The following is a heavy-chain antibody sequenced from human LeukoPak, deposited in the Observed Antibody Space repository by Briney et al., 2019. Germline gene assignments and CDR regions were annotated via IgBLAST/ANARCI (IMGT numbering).Heavy chain of an antibody. CDR2: ISGSGGRT. J-gene: IGHJ4*02. Sequence: GGSLRLSCAASRFPVRSNYMSWVRQAPGKGLEWVSAISGSGGRTYYADSVRGRFTISRDNSKNTLYLQMNSLRAEDTAVYNCAKEAPYHYDSSGYPEYWGQGTLVTVSS. CDR3: AKEAPYHYDSSGYPEY. V-gene: IGHV3-23*01. CDR1: RFPVRSNY. D-gene: IGHD3-22*01.